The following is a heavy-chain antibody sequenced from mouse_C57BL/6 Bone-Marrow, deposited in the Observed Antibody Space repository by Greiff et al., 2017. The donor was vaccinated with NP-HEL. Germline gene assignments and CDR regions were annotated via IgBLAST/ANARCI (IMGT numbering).Heavy chain of an antibody. CDR1: GFTFSSYA. CDR3: ARDRRHYGYNY. V-gene: IGHV5-4*01. D-gene: IGHD2-2*01. J-gene: IGHJ2*01. Sequence: EVKLVESGGGLVKPGGSLKLSCAASGFTFSSYAMSWVRQTPEKRLEWVATISDGGSYTYYPDNVKGRFTISRDNAKNNLYLQMSHLKSEDTAMYYCARDRRHYGYNYWGQGTTLTVSS. CDR2: ISDGGSYT.